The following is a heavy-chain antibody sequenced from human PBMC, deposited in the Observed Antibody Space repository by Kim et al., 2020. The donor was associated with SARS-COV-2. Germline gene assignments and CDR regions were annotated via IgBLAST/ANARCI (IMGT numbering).Heavy chain of an antibody. J-gene: IGHJ4*02. Sequence: TFYTDCVKGRCSISRDNSNNRLYLQMNSLRAEDSAIYYCVKQASLTTFDYWGQGTLVTVSS. CDR2: T. V-gene: IGHV3-23*01. CDR3: VKQASLTTFDY.